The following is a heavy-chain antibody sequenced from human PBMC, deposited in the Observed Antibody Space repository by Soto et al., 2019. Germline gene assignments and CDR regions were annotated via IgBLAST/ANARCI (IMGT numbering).Heavy chain of an antibody. CDR2: ISAHNGNT. CDR1: GYGFTTYG. V-gene: IGHV1-18*01. D-gene: IGHD4-17*01. J-gene: IGHJ4*02. Sequence: QVHLVQSGAEVKKPGASVKVSCKGSGYGFTTYGITWVRQAPGQGLEWMAWISAHNGNTNYAPKLQGRVTATRDTSASTAYMELRRLGSDDTAVYYCATGTYGDYLGQRALVTVSS. CDR3: ATGTYGDY.